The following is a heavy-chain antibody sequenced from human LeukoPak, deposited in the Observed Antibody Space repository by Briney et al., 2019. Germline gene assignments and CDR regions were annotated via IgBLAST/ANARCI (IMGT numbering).Heavy chain of an antibody. D-gene: IGHD3-3*01. Sequence: GASVKVSCKASGYTFTSYYMHWVRQAPGQGLEWMGIINPSGGSTSYAQKFQGRVTMTRDMSTSTVYMELSSLRSEDTAVYYCARAPQGLTIFGVVILTSYYYYMDVWGKGTTVTVSS. CDR2: INPSGGST. J-gene: IGHJ6*03. V-gene: IGHV1-46*01. CDR3: ARAPQGLTIFGVVILTSYYYYMDV. CDR1: GYTFTSYY.